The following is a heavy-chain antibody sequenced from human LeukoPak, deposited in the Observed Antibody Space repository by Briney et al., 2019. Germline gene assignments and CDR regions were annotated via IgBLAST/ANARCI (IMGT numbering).Heavy chain of an antibody. CDR2: INHSGST. V-gene: IGHV4-34*01. J-gene: IGHJ4*02. D-gene: IGHD3-9*01. CDR3: ARTYYDILACFDY. CDR1: SGFFSGYY. Sequence: SETLSLTCAVYSGFFSGYYWSWIRQPPGKGLEWIGEINHSGSTNYNPSLKSRVTISVDTSKNQFSLKLSSVTAADTAVYYCARTYYDILACFDYWGQGTLVTVSS.